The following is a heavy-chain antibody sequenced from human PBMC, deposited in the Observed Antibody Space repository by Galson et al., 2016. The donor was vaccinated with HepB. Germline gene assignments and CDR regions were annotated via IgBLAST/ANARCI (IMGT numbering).Heavy chain of an antibody. Sequence: TLSLTCSVSGDSMSNGFYTYHWIRQHPGKGLDWIGRIFYTGITSYSPALRTRASLSVDTSSKQFSLKLNLVTAADTAFYFCARSTDAAMVFDHWSQGTLVTVSS. J-gene: IGHJ4*02. D-gene: IGHD5-18*01. CDR2: IFYTGIT. V-gene: IGHV4-31*03. CDR3: ARSTDAAMVFDH. CDR1: GDSMSNGFYT.